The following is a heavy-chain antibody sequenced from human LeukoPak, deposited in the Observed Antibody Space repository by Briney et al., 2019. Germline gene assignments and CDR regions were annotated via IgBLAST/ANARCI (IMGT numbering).Heavy chain of an antibody. CDR1: GFTFSSYW. CDR3: ARCVPSGSYRRVVFDY. V-gene: IGHV3-7*01. D-gene: IGHD3-10*01. CDR2: IKQDGSEK. Sequence: HPGGSLRLSCAASGFTFSSYWMIWVRQAPGQELKWVANIKQDGSEKYYVDSVKGRFTISRDNAKNSLYLHMNSLRAEETAVYYCARCVPSGSYRRVVFDYWGQGTLVTVSS. J-gene: IGHJ4*02.